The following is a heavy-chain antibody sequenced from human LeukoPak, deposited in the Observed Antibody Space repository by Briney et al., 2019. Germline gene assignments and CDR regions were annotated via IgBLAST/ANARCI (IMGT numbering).Heavy chain of an antibody. Sequence: GASVKVSCKASGYTFTSDGISWVRQAPGQGLEWMGWISGNNGNINYAQKLQGRVTMTTDTSTSTAYVELRSLRSDDTALYYCARVRVNYVWGNYPVDYWGQGTLVTVSS. J-gene: IGHJ4*02. D-gene: IGHD3-16*02. V-gene: IGHV1-18*01. CDR1: GYTFTSDG. CDR2: ISGNNGNI. CDR3: ARVRVNYVWGNYPVDY.